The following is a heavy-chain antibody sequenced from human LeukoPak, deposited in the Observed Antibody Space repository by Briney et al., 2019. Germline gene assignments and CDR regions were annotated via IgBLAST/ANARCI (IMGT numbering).Heavy chain of an antibody. J-gene: IGHJ4*02. CDR1: RIPFSNYA. CDR2: ISSSGGST. CDR3: ARGLAFRDY. V-gene: IGHV3-23*01. Sequence: GGSLRLSCAASRIPFSNYAMSWVRQAPGKGLEWVSAISSSGGSTYHADSVKGRFTISRDDSKNTLYLQMNSLRVEDTAVYYCARGLAFRDYWGQGTLVTVSS. D-gene: IGHD3-3*02.